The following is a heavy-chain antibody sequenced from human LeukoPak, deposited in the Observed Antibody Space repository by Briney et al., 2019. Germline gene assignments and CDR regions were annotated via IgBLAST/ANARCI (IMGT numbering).Heavy chain of an antibody. V-gene: IGHV4-39*01. CDR2: VYSSGSN. Sequence: PSETLSLTCSVSGGSISSNNFCWGWIRQPPGKGLEWIGCVYSSGSNNVSPSLKSRVTISVDTSKNQFSLTLRSVTAADTAQYLCAKNDDNLNYYQWMAVWGKATTVAASS. CDR3: AKNDDNLNYYQWMAV. D-gene: IGHD1-1*01. J-gene: IGHJ6*04. CDR1: GGSISSNNFC.